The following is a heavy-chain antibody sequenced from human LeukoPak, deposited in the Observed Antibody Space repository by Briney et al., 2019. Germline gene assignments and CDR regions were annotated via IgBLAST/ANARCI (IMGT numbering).Heavy chain of an antibody. J-gene: IGHJ4*02. CDR2: IKQEGSEK. CDR3: ARGCELDY. CDR1: GFTFSSFW. V-gene: IGHV3-7*01. Sequence: GGSLRLSCAASGFTFSSFWMSWVRQAPGKGLELVANIKQEGSEKYYVGSVKGRFTISRDDARSALYLQMNSLRAEDTAVYFCARGCELDYWGQGTLVTASS.